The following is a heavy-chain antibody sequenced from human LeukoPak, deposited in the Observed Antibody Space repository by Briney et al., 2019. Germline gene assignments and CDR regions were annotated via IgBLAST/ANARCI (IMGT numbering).Heavy chain of an antibody. CDR1: GYTFTGYY. CDR3: ARDNSVEDTAWWFDP. CDR2: INPSGGST. Sequence: ASVRVSCKASGYTFTGYYMHWVRQAPGQGLEWMGIINPSGGSTSYAQKFQGRVTMTRDMSTSTDYMELSSLRSEDTAVYYCARDNSVEDTAWWFDPWGQGTLVTVSS. J-gene: IGHJ5*02. V-gene: IGHV1-46*01. D-gene: IGHD4-23*01.